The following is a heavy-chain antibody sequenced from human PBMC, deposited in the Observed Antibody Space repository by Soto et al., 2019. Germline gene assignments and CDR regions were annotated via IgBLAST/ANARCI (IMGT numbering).Heavy chain of an antibody. CDR1: GGSFSGYY. CDR3: ASGDDY. CDR2: INHSGST. Sequence: SETLSLTCAVYGGSFSGYYWSWIRQPPGKGLEWIGEINHSGSTNYNPSLKSRVTISVDTSKNQFSLKLSSVTAADTAVYYCASGDDYWGQGTLVTVS. J-gene: IGHJ4*02. V-gene: IGHV4-34*01.